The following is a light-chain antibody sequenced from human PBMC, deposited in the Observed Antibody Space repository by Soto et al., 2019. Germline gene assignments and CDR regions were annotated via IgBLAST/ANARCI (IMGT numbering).Light chain of an antibody. CDR3: SSYTSSSTLV. Sequence: QSALTQPASVSGSPGQSITISCTGASNDIGRYNYVSWFQQHPDKAPKLIIYEVSNRPSGISNRFSGSKSGNTASLTLSGLQAEDEADYYCSSYTSSSTLVFGGGTKVTVL. CDR2: EVS. CDR1: SNDIGRYNY. V-gene: IGLV2-14*01. J-gene: IGLJ2*01.